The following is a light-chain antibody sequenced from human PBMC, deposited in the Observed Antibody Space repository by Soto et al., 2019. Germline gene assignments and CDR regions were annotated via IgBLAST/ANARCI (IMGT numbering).Light chain of an antibody. Sequence: EIVLAQSPATLSVSPGEGATRCCSGSQSVRSDLAWYQQKPGQAPRLLMFRTSSRATGFPARFSGSGSGTEFNLTISSLQSEDFGVYYCQQYNNWPRATFGGGTKVDIK. CDR2: RTS. V-gene: IGKV3-15*01. CDR3: QQYNNWPRAT. CDR1: QSVRSD. J-gene: IGKJ4*01.